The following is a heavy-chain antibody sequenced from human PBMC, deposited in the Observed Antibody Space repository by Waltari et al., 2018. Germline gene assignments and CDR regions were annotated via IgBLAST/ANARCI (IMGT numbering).Heavy chain of an antibody. CDR1: GFTFSGYN. CDR2: ISNDGSSI. Sequence: QLVESGGGVVQPGGSLRTTGAASGFTFSGYNMSWVRQAPGKGLEWVTLISNDGSSIHYADSVKARFFISRDNSKNALYLQLNSLRTDDTAVYYCARGDYGMDVWGQGTTVTVSS. CDR3: ARGDYGMDV. V-gene: IGHV3-30*04. J-gene: IGHJ6*02.